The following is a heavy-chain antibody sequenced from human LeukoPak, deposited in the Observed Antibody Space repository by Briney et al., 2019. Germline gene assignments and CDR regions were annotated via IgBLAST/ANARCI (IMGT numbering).Heavy chain of an antibody. J-gene: IGHJ4*02. Sequence: SQTLSLTCAISGDSVSSSSAAWSWIRQSPSRGLEWLGRTYYRSKWYNDYAVSVKSRITINPDTSKNQFSLQLDSMAPEDTAVYYCTREGSEGYLFDYWGQGTLVTVSS. D-gene: IGHD1-1*01. CDR1: GDSVSSSSAA. CDR3: TREGSEGYLFDY. CDR2: TYYRSKWYN. V-gene: IGHV6-1*01.